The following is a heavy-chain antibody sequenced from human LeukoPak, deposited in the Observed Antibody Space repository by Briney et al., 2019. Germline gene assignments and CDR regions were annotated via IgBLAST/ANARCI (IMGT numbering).Heavy chain of an antibody. D-gene: IGHD2-21*02. CDR2: ISYDGNTK. CDR3: AKESYCGGDCYSGVFDY. CDR1: GSIFSSYS. Sequence: GGSLRLSCAASGSIFSSYSMHWVRQAPGKGLEWVAVISYDGNTKDYADSVKGRFTISRDNSKNTLYLQMNSLRAEDTAVYYCAKESYCGGDCYSGVFDYWGQGTLVTVSS. V-gene: IGHV3-30*18. J-gene: IGHJ4*02.